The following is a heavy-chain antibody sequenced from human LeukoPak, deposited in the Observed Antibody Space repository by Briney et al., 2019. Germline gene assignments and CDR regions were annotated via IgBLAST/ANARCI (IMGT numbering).Heavy chain of an antibody. CDR2: LSGSGGSS. Sequence: QPGGSLRLSCAASGYTFSDYYMSWVRQAPGEGLEWVSALSGSGGSSYFADSVKGRFTISRDNSKNTLYLQMNSLRAEDTAVYYCAKGGPWSYTGAGSPYYFDYWGQGTLVTVSS. V-gene: IGHV3-23*01. CDR3: AKGGPWSYTGAGSPYYFDY. D-gene: IGHD3-10*01. CDR1: GYTFSDYY. J-gene: IGHJ4*02.